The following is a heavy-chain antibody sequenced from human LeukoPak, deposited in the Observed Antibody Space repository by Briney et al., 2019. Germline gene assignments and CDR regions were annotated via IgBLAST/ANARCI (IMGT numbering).Heavy chain of an antibody. CDR1: GGTFSSYA. CDR2: IIPIFGTA. CDR3: ARGLGLVAAQGRNWFDP. Sequence: ASVKVSCKASGGTFSSYAISWVRQAPGQGLEWMGGIIPIFGTANYAQKFQGRVTITTDESTSTAYMELSSLRSEDTAVYYCARGLGLVAAQGRNWFDPWAREPWSPSPQ. V-gene: IGHV1-69*05. J-gene: IGHJ5*02. D-gene: IGHD6-25*01.